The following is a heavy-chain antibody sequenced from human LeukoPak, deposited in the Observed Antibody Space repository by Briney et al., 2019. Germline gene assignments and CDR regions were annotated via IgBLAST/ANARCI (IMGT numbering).Heavy chain of an antibody. CDR3: ARAGSLRWYNYYMDV. Sequence: TSETLSLTCGVLGLSITNDHHWGWIRQSPGKGLEWIGTIYHSGSTYYNPSLKSRVTISVATSKNQFSLKLSSVTAADTAVYYCARAGSLRWYNYYMDVWGKGTTVTVSS. CDR1: GLSITNDHH. D-gene: IGHD3-10*01. CDR2: IYHSGST. J-gene: IGHJ6*03. V-gene: IGHV4-38-2*01.